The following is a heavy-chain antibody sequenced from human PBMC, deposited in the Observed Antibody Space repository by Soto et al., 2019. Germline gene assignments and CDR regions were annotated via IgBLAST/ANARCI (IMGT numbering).Heavy chain of an antibody. J-gene: IGHJ4*02. CDR3: ARPATVTTEDY. CDR1: GGSISSSSYY. Sequence: QLQLQESGPGLVKPSETLSLTCTVSGGSISSSSYYWGWIRQPPGKGLEWIGSIYYSGSTYYNPSLKSRVTISVDTSKNQFSLKLSSVTAADTAVYYCARPATVTTEDYWGQGTLVTVSS. D-gene: IGHD4-17*01. V-gene: IGHV4-39*01. CDR2: IYYSGST.